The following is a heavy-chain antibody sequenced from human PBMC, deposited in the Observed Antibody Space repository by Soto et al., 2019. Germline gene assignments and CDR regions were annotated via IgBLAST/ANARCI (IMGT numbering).Heavy chain of an antibody. J-gene: IGHJ4*02. D-gene: IGHD6-6*01. Sequence: SETLSLTCTVSGGSISSSSYYWGWIRQPPGKGLEWIGSIYYDGNTYYNPSLKSRVTISLDTSKNQFSLRLNSVTAADTAMYYCARSSKDPRLFMYPFDYWGQGTLVTVSS. CDR1: GGSISSSSYY. V-gene: IGHV4-39*01. CDR2: IYYDGNT. CDR3: ARSSKDPRLFMYPFDY.